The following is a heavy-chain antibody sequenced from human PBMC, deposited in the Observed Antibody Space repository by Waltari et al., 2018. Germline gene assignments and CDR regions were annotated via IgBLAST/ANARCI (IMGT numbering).Heavy chain of an antibody. Sequence: QVKLVESGGGVVQPGRSLRLSCTASGFIFETHSMHWVRQAPGKGLGWVAFILYDGSDKVFADSVKGRFTISRDNSKNTLYLQMNSLRPEDTAVYYCVKWGVPADAESAFDVWGQGTMVTVSS. V-gene: IGHV3-30*01. CDR1: GFIFETHS. CDR2: ILYDGSDK. CDR3: VKWGVPADAESAFDV. D-gene: IGHD3-16*01. J-gene: IGHJ3*01.